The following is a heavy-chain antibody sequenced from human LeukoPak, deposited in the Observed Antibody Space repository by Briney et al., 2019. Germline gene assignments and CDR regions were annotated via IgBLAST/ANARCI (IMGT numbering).Heavy chain of an antibody. V-gene: IGHV3-48*03. CDR1: GFTFSSHE. CDR2: ISRSGSTI. CDR3: ARDTWIQIWSFVH. J-gene: IGHJ4*02. Sequence: TGGSLRLSCAASGFTFSSHEMNWVRQAPGKGLEWVSYISRSGSTISYADSVKGRFTISRDNAKNSLYLQMSSLRAEDKAVYYCARDTWIQIWSFVHWGQGTLVTVSS. D-gene: IGHD5-18*01.